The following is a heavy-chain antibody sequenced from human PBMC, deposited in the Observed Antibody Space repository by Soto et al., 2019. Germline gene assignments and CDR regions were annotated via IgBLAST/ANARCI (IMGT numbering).Heavy chain of an antibody. CDR2: ISGSGGST. Sequence: EVQLLESGGGLVQPGGSLRLSCAASGFTFSSHAMSWVRQAPGKGLEWVSAISGSGGSTYYADSVKGRFTISRDNSKNTLYLQMNSLRAEDTAVYYCAKDHYYDSSGYPGNAFDIWGQGTMVTVSS. CDR1: GFTFSSHA. V-gene: IGHV3-23*01. D-gene: IGHD3-22*01. J-gene: IGHJ3*02. CDR3: AKDHYYDSSGYPGNAFDI.